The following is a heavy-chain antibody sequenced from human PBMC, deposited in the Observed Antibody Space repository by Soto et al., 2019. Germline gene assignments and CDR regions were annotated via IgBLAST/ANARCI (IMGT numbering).Heavy chain of an antibody. Sequence: EVQLVESGGGLVQPGGSLRLSCAASGFTFSSHWMSWVRQAPGKGLEWVANIKKAGSEKYYVDSVKGRFTISRDNAKNPLYLQMYSLRAEETAVYYCASDVAARRRTDNWFDPWGQGTLVNVSS. J-gene: IGHJ5*02. D-gene: IGHD6-6*01. CDR3: ASDVAARRRTDNWFDP. V-gene: IGHV3-7*01. CDR2: IKKAGSEK. CDR1: GFTFSSHW.